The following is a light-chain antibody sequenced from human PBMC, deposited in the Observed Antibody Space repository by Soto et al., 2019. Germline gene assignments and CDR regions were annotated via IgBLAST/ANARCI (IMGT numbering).Light chain of an antibody. V-gene: IGKV1-39*01. CDR3: LHSYSSSATS. Sequence: DIQMTQSPSSLSASVGDRVTITCRASQSIDTFLNWYQHKPGKAPKLLIYDASSLQSGVPSRFSGSGSGRDFTLTITRLQPEDFATYYGLHSYSSSATSFGRGTKLEI. CDR2: DAS. CDR1: QSIDTF. J-gene: IGKJ2*03.